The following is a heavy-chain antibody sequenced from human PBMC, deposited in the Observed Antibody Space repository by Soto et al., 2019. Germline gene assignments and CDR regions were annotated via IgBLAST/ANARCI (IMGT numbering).Heavy chain of an antibody. Sequence: XSVKVSCKASGCTFTSYDINWVRQATGQGLEWMGGXHPNSXNTGYAQKLQGXVTKTRNTXISTEYMQPSSLTYQDKAVYYCARTLYGDNVDYWGKGTMVTVYS. CDR3: ARTLYGDNVDY. CDR2: XHPNSXNT. CDR1: GCTFTSYD. J-gene: IGHJ4*02. V-gene: IGHV1-8*01. D-gene: IGHD4-17*01.